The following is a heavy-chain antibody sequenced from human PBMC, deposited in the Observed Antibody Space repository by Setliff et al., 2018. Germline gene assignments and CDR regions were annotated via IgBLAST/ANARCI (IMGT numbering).Heavy chain of an antibody. J-gene: IGHJ4*02. CDR1: GGTFSDYY. Sequence: PSETLSLTCGASGGTFSDYYWSWIRQPPGKGLEWIGEINHSGSTKSNPSLKSRVTLSVDTSKNQFSLKLTSVTAADTAVYYCARGGTFRYFDYWGQGTPVTVSS. V-gene: IGHV4-34*01. CDR2: INHSGST. CDR3: ARGGTFRYFDY.